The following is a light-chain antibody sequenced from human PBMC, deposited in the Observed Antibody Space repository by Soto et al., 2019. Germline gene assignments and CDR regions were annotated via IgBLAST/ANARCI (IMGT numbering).Light chain of an antibody. CDR3: SSYTSINTLVV. CDR2: AVS. J-gene: IGLJ2*01. CDR1: SSDVGGYDY. V-gene: IGLV2-14*01. Sequence: QSALTQPASVSGSPGQSITISCTGTSSDVGGYDYVSWYQQHPGKAPKLMIYAVSNRPSGVSSRFSGSKSGNAASLTISGLQAEDEADYYCSSYTSINTLVVFGGGTKLTVL.